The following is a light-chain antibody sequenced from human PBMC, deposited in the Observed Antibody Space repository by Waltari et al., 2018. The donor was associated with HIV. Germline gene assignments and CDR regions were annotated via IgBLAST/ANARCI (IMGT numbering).Light chain of an antibody. CDR1: QSVSTN. J-gene: IGKJ2*01. Sequence: EVVMTQSPATLSVSPGERATLSCRASQSVSTNVAWYQQKPGQAPRLLIYDASTGVTGLPARFSGSGSGTEFTLTISSLQSEDFALYYCQQYKNWPLYTFGQGTKLEI. V-gene: IGKV3-15*01. CDR2: DAS. CDR3: QQYKNWPLYT.